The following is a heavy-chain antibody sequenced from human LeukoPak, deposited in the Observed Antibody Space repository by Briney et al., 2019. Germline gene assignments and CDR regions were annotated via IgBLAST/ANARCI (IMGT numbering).Heavy chain of an antibody. J-gene: IGHJ4*02. CDR3: ARGLTTVTRSPFDY. CDR1: GFAFSSYS. V-gene: IGHV3-48*02. CDR2: SSSSSSAI. D-gene: IGHD4-17*01. Sequence: GGSLRLSCAASGFAFSSYSMNWVRQAPGKGLEWVSYSSSSSSAIYYADSVKGRFTISRDNAKNSLYLQMNSLRDEDTAFYYCARGLTTVTRSPFDYWGQGTLVTVSS.